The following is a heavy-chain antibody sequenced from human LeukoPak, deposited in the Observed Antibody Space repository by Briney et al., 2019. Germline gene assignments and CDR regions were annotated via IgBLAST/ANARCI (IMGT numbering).Heavy chain of an antibody. V-gene: IGHV3-30-3*01. CDR3: ARNLYSLGFDNWFDP. Sequence: HPGGSLRLSCAASGFTFSSYAMHWVRQAPGKGLVWVAVISYDGSNKYYADSVKGRFTISRDNSKNTLYLQMNSLRAEDTAVYYCARNLYSLGFDNWFDPWGQGTLVTVSS. D-gene: IGHD6-13*01. CDR2: ISYDGSNK. CDR1: GFTFSSYA. J-gene: IGHJ5*02.